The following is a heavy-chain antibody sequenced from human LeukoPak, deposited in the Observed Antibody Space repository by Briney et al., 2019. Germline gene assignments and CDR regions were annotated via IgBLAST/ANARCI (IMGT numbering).Heavy chain of an antibody. V-gene: IGHV3-73*01. D-gene: IGHD2-2*01. CDR1: GFTFSGSA. CDR2: IRSKANSYAT. Sequence: GGSLRLSCAASGFTFSGSAMHWVRQASGKRLEWVGRIRSKANSYATAYAASVKGRFTISRDDSKNTAYLQMNSLKTEDTAVYYCTSHLYCSSTSCYGYWGQGTLVTVSS. J-gene: IGHJ4*02. CDR3: TSHLYCSSTSCYGY.